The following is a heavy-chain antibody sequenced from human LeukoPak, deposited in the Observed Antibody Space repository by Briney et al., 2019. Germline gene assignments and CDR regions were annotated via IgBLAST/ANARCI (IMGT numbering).Heavy chain of an antibody. J-gene: IGHJ4*02. CDR2: IKRDGSET. CDR1: GFTFSSYW. D-gene: IGHD2/OR15-2a*01. CDR3: ARETLRSFDY. Sequence: GGSLRLSCAASGFTFSSYWMSWVRQAPGKGLEWVSNIKRDGSETYYVDSVKGRFTISRDNAKNTLYLQMNSLRAEDTAVYYCARETLRSFDYWGQGTVVSVSS. V-gene: IGHV3-7*04.